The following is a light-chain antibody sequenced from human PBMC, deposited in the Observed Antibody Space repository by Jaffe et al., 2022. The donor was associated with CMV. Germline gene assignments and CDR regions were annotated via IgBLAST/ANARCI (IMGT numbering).Light chain of an antibody. CDR3: YSAADPWEV. J-gene: IGLJ3*02. Sequence: SYELTQPSSVSVSPGQTARITCSGDVLAKKYARWFQQKPGQAPVLVIYKDSERPSGIPERFSGSSSGTTVTLTISGAQVEDEADYYCYSAADPWEVFGGGTKLTVL. V-gene: IGLV3-27*01. CDR1: VLAKKY. CDR2: KDS.